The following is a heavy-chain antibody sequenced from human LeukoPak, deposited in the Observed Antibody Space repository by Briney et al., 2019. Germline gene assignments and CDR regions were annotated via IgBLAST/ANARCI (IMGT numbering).Heavy chain of an antibody. V-gene: IGHV3-23*01. CDR2: ISDSGGST. CDR3: AKDLVVPAAMSRGVDY. Sequence: GGSLRLSCAASGFTFSSYAMSWVRQAPGKGLEWVSAISDSGGSTYYADSVKGRFTISRDNSKNTLYLQMNSLRAEDTAVYYCAKDLVVPAAMSRGVDYWGQGTLVTVSS. D-gene: IGHD2-2*01. CDR1: GFTFSSYA. J-gene: IGHJ4*02.